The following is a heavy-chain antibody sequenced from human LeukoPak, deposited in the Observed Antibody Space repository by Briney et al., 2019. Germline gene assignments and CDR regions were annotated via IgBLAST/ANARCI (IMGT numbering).Heavy chain of an antibody. CDR1: GYTFTGYY. V-gene: IGHV1-2*06. CDR3: ARAYCSSTSCYRAFDY. J-gene: IGHJ4*02. CDR2: INPNSGGT. D-gene: IGHD2-2*01. Sequence: GASVKVSCKASGYTFTGYYMHLVRQAPGQGLEWMGRINPNSGGTNYAQKFQGRVTMTRDTSISTAYMELSRLRSDDTAVYYCARAYCSSTSCYRAFDYWGQGTLVTVSS.